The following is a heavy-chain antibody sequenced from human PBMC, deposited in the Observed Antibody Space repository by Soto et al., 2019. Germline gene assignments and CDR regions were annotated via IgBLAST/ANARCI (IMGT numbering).Heavy chain of an antibody. CDR1: GYSFTSYT. CDR2: INAGNGNT. D-gene: IGHD2-15*01. V-gene: IGHV1-3*01. CDR3: ARELLGY. Sequence: QVQLVQSGAEVKKPGASVKVSCKASGYSFTSYTMDWVRHAPGQRLEWMAWINAGNGNTKYSQKFQGRVTITRDTSSSTAYMELSSLRSEDTAVYYCARELLGYWGQGTLVTVSS. J-gene: IGHJ4*02.